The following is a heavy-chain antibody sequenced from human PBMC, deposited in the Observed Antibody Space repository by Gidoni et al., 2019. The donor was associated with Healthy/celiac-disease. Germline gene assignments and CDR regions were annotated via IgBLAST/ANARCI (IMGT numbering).Heavy chain of an antibody. Sequence: QLQLQESGPGLVTPSETLSLTCTVSGGSISSSSYYWGWIRQPPGKGLEWIGSIYYSGSTYYNPSLKSRVTISVDTSKNQFSLKLSSVTAADTAVYYCARPKNEDYGDYFFSEWGQGTLVTVSS. J-gene: IGHJ4*02. D-gene: IGHD4-17*01. CDR3: ARPKNEDYGDYFFSE. V-gene: IGHV4-39*01. CDR2: IYYSGST. CDR1: GGSISSSSYY.